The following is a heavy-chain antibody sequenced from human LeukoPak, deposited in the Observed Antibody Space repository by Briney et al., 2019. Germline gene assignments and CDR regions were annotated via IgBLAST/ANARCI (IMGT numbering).Heavy chain of an antibody. Sequence: ASVKVSCKTSGYRFTNNYMHWVRQAPGQGLEWMGIINPSGGNTNYAQKFQGRVTMTRDTSTGTVYMELSSLRSEDTAVYFCARDRVLTVYFNYGGQGTLVTVSS. CDR2: INPSGGNT. D-gene: IGHD3-9*01. CDR1: GYRFTNNY. CDR3: ARDRVLTVYFNY. V-gene: IGHV1-46*01. J-gene: IGHJ4*02.